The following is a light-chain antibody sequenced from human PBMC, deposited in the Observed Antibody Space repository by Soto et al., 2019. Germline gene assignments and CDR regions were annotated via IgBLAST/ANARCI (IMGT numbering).Light chain of an antibody. CDR2: EVS. CDR1: SSDVGDYKY. V-gene: IGLV2-14*01. J-gene: IGLJ1*01. CDR3: SSYTTSNTLV. Sequence: QSVLTQPASVSGSPGQSITISCTGTSSDVGDYKYVSWYQKHPGKAPKALIYEVSNRPSGVSNRFSGSESGNTASLTISGLQAEDEADYYCSSYTTSNTLVFGPGTKVTVL.